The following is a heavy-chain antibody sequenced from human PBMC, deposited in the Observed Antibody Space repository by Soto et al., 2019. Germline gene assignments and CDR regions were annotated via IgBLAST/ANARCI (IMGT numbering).Heavy chain of an antibody. CDR1: GFTFSSYA. CDR2: ISYDGSNK. CDR3: ARRTFFDY. V-gene: IGHV3-30-3*01. Sequence: PGGSLRLSCAASGFTFSSYAMRWVRQAPGKGLEWVAVISYDGSNKYYADSVKGRFTISRDNSKNTLYLQMNSLRAEDTAVYYCARRTFFDYWGQGTLVTVSS. J-gene: IGHJ4*02.